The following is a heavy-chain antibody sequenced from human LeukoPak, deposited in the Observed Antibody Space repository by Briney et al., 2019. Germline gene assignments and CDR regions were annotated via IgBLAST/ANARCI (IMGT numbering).Heavy chain of an antibody. Sequence: AGGSLRLSCAASGFTFSSYAMSWVRQAPGKGLEWVSAISGSGGSTYYADSVKGRFTISRDNSKNTLYLQMNSLRAEDTAVYYCAKESGDYYDSSGYPEYFQHWGQGTLVTVSS. CDR2: ISGSGGST. J-gene: IGHJ1*01. V-gene: IGHV3-23*01. CDR3: AKESGDYYDSSGYPEYFQH. D-gene: IGHD3-22*01. CDR1: GFTFSSYA.